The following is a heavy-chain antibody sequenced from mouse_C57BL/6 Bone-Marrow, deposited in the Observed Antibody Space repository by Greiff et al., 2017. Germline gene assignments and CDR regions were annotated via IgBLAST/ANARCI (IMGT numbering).Heavy chain of an antibody. D-gene: IGHD1-1*01. CDR1: GFTFSSYT. CDR3: ARHGTTGAWFAY. J-gene: IGHJ3*01. Sequence: EVMLVESGGGLVKPGGSLKLSCAASGFTFSSYTMSWVRQTPEKRLEWVATISGGGGNTYYPDSVKGRFTISRDNAKNTLYLQMSSLRSEDTALYYCARHGTTGAWFAYWGQGTLVTVSA. CDR2: ISGGGGNT. V-gene: IGHV5-9*01.